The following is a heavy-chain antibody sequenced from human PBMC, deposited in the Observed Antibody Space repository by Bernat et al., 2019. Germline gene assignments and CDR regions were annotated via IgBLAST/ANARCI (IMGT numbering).Heavy chain of an antibody. V-gene: IGHV3-48*02. J-gene: IGHJ5*02. Sequence: EVQLVESGGGLVQPGGSLRLSCAASGFTFSTYSMNWVRQAPGKGLEWISCISSSSSTISYADSVKGRFTISRDNAKNSLYLQMNSLRDEDTAVYYCGREAWFDPWGQGTLVTVSS. CDR3: GREAWFDP. CDR2: ISSSSSTI. CDR1: GFTFSTYS.